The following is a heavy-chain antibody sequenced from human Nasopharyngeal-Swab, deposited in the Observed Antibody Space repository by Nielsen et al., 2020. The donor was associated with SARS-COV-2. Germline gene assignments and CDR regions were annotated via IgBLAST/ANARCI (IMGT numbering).Heavy chain of an antibody. CDR3: ARDLSTYYDILTGYYGCFDY. J-gene: IGHJ4*02. CDR2: INTNTGNP. V-gene: IGHV7-4-1*02. CDR1: GYTFTSYA. Sequence: ASVKVSCKASGYTFTSYAMNWVRQAPGQGLEWMGWINTNTGNPTYAQGFTGRFVFSLDTSVSTAYLQISSLKAGDTAVYYCARDLSTYYDILTGYYGCFDYWGQGTLVTVSS. D-gene: IGHD3-9*01.